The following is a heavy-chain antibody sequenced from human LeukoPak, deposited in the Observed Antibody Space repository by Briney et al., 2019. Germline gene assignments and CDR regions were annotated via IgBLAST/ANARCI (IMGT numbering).Heavy chain of an antibody. J-gene: IGHJ5*02. CDR2: INHSGST. CDR3: ARGQAFTIFGVVRRYNWFDP. V-gene: IGHV4-34*01. CDR1: GGSFCGYY. Sequence: SETLSLTCAVYGGSFCGYYWSWIRQPPGKGLEWIGEINHSGSTNYNPSLKSRVTISVDTSKNQFSLKLSSVTAADTAVYYCARGQAFTIFGVVRRYNWFDPWGQGTLVTVSS. D-gene: IGHD3-3*01.